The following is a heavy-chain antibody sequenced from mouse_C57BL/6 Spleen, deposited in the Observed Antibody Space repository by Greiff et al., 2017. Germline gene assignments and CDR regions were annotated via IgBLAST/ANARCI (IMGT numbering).Heavy chain of an antibody. J-gene: IGHJ3*01. D-gene: IGHD2-13*01. CDR2: INPSNGGT. Sequence: EVQLQQSGPELVKPGASVKMSCKASGYTFTNYSMNWVKQSHGKSLEWIGDINPSNGGTNYNEKFKGKATLTVNKSSSTAYMELSSLTSDDSSVDYCASGGDYWGQGTLVTVSA. CDR3: ASGGDY. CDR1: GYTFTNYS. V-gene: IGHV1-22*01.